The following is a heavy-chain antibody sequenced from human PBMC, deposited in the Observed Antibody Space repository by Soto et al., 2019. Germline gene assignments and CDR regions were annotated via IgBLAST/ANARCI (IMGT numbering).Heavy chain of an antibody. CDR3: ARDQYAVGGDF. J-gene: IGHJ4*02. D-gene: IGHD1-26*01. CDR2: INTYNGKT. Sequence: QVQLVQSGAEVKKPGASVKVSCKASGYTCTDYGVSWVRQAPGQGLEWMGWINTYNGKTNYAPKVQARVTMTTDTSTTTAYMELRSLKSDDTAVYFCARDQYAVGGDFWGQGTLVTVSS. V-gene: IGHV1-18*01. CDR1: GYTCTDYG.